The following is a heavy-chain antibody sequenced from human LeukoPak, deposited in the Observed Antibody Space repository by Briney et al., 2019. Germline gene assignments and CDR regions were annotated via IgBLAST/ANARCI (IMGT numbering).Heavy chain of an antibody. CDR1: GYTFTGYY. CDR2: INPNSGGT. V-gene: IGHV1-2*02. D-gene: IGHD3-10*01. Sequence: ASVKVSCKASGYTFTGYYMHWVRQAPGQGLEWMGWINPNSGGTNYAQKFQGRVTMTRDTSTSTAYMELSRLRSDDTAVYYCAREGNGGSGKFGAYYYYMDVWGKGTTVTVSS. CDR3: AREGNGGSGKFGAYYYYMDV. J-gene: IGHJ6*03.